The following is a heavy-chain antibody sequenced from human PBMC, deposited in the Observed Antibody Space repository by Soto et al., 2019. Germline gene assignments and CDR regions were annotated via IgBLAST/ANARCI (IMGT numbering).Heavy chain of an antibody. Sequence: SETLSLTCAVYGGSVNGYYWNWIRQPPGKGLEWIGEINHTGGTHYNPSLKSRVTMPVDTSENQFSLRLSSVTAADTAIYYCATRITVFGLLIPPFDPWGQGTQVTVSS. CDR1: GGSVNGYY. D-gene: IGHD3-3*01. CDR2: INHTGGT. V-gene: IGHV4-34*01. J-gene: IGHJ5*02. CDR3: ATRITVFGLLIPPFDP.